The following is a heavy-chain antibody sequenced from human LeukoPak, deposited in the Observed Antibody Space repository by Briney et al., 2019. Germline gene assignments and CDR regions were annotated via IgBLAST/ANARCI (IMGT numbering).Heavy chain of an antibody. V-gene: IGHV1-2*02. D-gene: IGHD6-13*01. CDR3: ARGGGTGYSSSWYDEAANDI. J-gene: IGHJ3*02. CDR1: GYTFTGYY. Sequence: ASVKVSCKASGYTFTGYYMHWVRQAPGQGLEWMGWINPNSGGTNYAQKFQGRVTMTRDTSISTAYMELSRLRSDDTAVYYCARGGGTGYSSSWYDEAANDIWGQGTMVTVSS. CDR2: INPNSGGT.